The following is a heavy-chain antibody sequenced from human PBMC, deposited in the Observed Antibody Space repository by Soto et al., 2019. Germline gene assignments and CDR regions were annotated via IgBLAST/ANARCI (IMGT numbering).Heavy chain of an antibody. D-gene: IGHD3-22*01. Sequence: SSETLSLTCTVSGGSISSSSYYWGWIRQPPGKGLEWIGSIYYSGSTYYNPSLKSRVTISVDTSKNQFSLKLSSVTAADTAVYYCARTQGTYYYDSSGLQIWDYWGQGTLVTVSS. CDR3: ARTQGTYYYDSSGLQIWDY. V-gene: IGHV4-39*01. J-gene: IGHJ4*02. CDR2: IYYSGST. CDR1: GGSISSSSYY.